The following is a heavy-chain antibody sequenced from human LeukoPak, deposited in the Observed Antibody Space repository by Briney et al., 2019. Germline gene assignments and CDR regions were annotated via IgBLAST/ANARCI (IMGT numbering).Heavy chain of an antibody. J-gene: IGHJ4*02. CDR1: GGSITKNGYY. Sequence: SETLSLTCSVSGGSITKNGYYWGWIRQSPETGLEWIGSMHYSGSTYYNPSLNSRVTISVDTSKNQFSLKLTSVTAADTAVYYCCGSGWFAGPFGYWGQGALATVSS. CDR3: CGSGWFAGPFGY. D-gene: IGHD6-19*01. CDR2: MHYSGST. V-gene: IGHV4-39*07.